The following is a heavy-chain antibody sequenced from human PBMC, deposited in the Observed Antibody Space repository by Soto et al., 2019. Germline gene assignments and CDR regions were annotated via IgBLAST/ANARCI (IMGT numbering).Heavy chain of an antibody. D-gene: IGHD6-13*01. CDR3: ARSLYSSSWFHSGNSYYYYGMDV. V-gene: IGHV1-69*12. CDR2: IIAFSDIV. J-gene: IGHJ6*02. Sequence: QVQLVQSGAEENKPGSSVKVSCKASGGTFGIYAITWVRQAPGQGLEWMGGIIAFSDIVNYTQKLQGRVTITADESTNTAYMDLSSLRSEDTAVYYCARSLYSSSWFHSGNSYYYYGMDVWGQGTTVTVSS. CDR1: GGTFGIYA.